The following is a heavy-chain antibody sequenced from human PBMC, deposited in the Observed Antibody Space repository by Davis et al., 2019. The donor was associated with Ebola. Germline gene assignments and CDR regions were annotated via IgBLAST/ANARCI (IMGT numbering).Heavy chain of an antibody. CDR3: TASTTWYAEYYYAMDV. D-gene: IGHD6-13*01. CDR2: IKSKTDGGTS. Sequence: PGGSLRLSCAASGFTFRTFWMSWVRQAPGKGLEWVGRIKSKTDGGTSDYAAPVKGRFTISRDDSKNTLYLQINSLKTEDTAVYYCTASTTWYAEYYYAMDVWGQGTTVTVSS. J-gene: IGHJ6*02. CDR1: GFTFRTFW. V-gene: IGHV3-15*01.